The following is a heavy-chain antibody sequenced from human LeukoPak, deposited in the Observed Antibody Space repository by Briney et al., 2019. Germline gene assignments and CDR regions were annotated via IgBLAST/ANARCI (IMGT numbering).Heavy chain of an antibody. CDR2: IYTSGST. Sequence: SETLFLTCTVSGGSISSYYWSWIRQPAGKGLEWIGRIYTSGSTNYNPSLKSRVTMSVDTSKNQFSLKLSSVTAADTAVYYCARGGYNWNDDDAFDIWGQGTMVTVSS. V-gene: IGHV4-4*07. D-gene: IGHD1-1*01. CDR3: ARGGYNWNDDDAFDI. J-gene: IGHJ3*02. CDR1: GGSISSYY.